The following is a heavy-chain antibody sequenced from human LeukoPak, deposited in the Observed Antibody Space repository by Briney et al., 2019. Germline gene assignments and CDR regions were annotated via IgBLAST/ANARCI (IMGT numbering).Heavy chain of an antibody. Sequence: SETLSLTCTVSGGSISSYYWSCIRQPAGEGLEWIGRIYTSGSTNYNPSLKSRVTISVDKSKNQFSLKLTSVTAADTAVYYCASSTTVPYYFDYRGQGTLVTVSS. J-gene: IGHJ4*02. CDR1: GGSISSYY. D-gene: IGHD4-17*01. V-gene: IGHV4-4*07. CDR3: ASSTTVPYYFDY. CDR2: IYTSGST.